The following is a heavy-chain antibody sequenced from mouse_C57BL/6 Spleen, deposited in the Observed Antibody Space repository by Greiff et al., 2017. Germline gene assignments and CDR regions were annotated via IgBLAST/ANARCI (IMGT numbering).Heavy chain of an antibody. V-gene: IGHV1-69*01. CDR3: ARGGYYGYVYAMDY. CDR1: GYTFTSYW. CDR2: IDPSDSYT. J-gene: IGHJ4*01. Sequence: QVQLKQPGAELVMPGASVKLSCKASGYTFTSYWMHWVKQRPGQGLEWIGEIDPSDSYTNYNQKFKGKSTLTVDKSSSTAYMQLSSLTSEDSAVYYCARGGYYGYVYAMDYWGQGTSVTVSS. D-gene: IGHD2-2*01.